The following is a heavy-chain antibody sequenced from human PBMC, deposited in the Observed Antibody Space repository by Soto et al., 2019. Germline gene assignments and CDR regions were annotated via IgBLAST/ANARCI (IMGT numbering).Heavy chain of an antibody. CDR3: ARDHDAFDI. J-gene: IGHJ3*02. V-gene: IGHV3-33*01. Sequence: QVQLVESGGGVVQPGRSLRLSCAASGFTFSSYGMHWVRQAPGKGLEWVAVIWYDGSNKYYADSVKGRFTISRDNSKNKLYLQMNSLRAEDTAVYYCARDHDAFDIWGQGTMVTVSS. CDR2: IWYDGSNK. CDR1: GFTFSSYG.